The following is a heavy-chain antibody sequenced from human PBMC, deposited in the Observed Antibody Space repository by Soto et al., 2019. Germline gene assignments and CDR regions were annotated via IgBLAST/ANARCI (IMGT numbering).Heavy chain of an antibody. J-gene: IGHJ6*04. CDR3: AKGATVTTHYQYYGMEV. Sequence: GWSLRLSCAASGFTFDDFAMCLVRQVPGKGLEWISLVNWDGDTTFYADSVKGRFIISRDNSKNSVYLQMNSLRSDDSAIYYCAKGATVTTHYQYYGMEVWGRGTKVTVS. D-gene: IGHD4-17*01. CDR2: VNWDGDTT. V-gene: IGHV3-43D*04. CDR1: GFTFDDFA.